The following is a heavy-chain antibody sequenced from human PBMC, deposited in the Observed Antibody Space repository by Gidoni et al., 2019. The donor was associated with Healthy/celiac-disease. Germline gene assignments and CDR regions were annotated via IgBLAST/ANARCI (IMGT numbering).Heavy chain of an antibody. V-gene: IGHV3-11*06. D-gene: IGHD3-22*01. CDR2: ISSSSSYT. J-gene: IGHJ4*02. CDR1: GFHFSDYY. CDR3: ARDDSSGYYPSFDY. Sequence: QVQLVESGGGWVKPGGSLRLSGAAWGFHFSDYYLSWIRQAPGKGLEWVSSISSSSSYTTCADSVKGRFTISRDNAKNSLYLQMNSLRAEDTAVYYCARDDSSGYYPSFDYWGQGTLVTVSS.